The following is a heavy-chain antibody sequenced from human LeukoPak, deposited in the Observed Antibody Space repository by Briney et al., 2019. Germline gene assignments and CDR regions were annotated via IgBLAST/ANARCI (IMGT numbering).Heavy chain of an antibody. J-gene: IGHJ4*02. Sequence: SETLSLTCTVSGGSISSYYWSWIRQPPGKGLEWIGHIYYSGSTNYNPSLKSRVTISVDTSKNQFSLKLSSVTAADTAMYYCARDSYDSSGNYRGFDYWGQGTQVTVSS. CDR2: IYYSGST. D-gene: IGHD3-22*01. V-gene: IGHV4-59*01. CDR3: ARDSYDSSGNYRGFDY. CDR1: GGSISSYY.